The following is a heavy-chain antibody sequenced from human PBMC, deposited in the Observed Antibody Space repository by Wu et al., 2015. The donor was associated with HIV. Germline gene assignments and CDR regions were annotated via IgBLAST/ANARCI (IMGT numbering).Heavy chain of an antibody. D-gene: IGHD2-15*01. Sequence: QVQLVQSGAEVKKPGSSVKVACKASGGTFSNYAISWVRQAPGQGLEWMGGITPISVTPKYAQKFQARVTISTDESTRTAYMELISLKSGDTAVYYCARRLILAGSAFDIVGPRDTGHRLL. CDR1: GGTFSNYA. CDR2: ITPISVTP. CDR3: ARRLILAGSAFDI. V-gene: IGHV1-69*05. J-gene: IGHJ3*02.